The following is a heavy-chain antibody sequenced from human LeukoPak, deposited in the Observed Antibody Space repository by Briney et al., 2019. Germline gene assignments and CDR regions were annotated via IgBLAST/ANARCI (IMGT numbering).Heavy chain of an antibody. CDR2: ISSNGGST. Sequence: QAGGSLRLSCAVSGFTFSDAWMTWVRQAPGKGLEYVSAISSNGGSTYYANSVKGRFTISRDNSKNTVYLQMGSLRAEDMAVYYCARASYGYGNNWFDPWGQGTLVTVSS. V-gene: IGHV3-64*01. CDR1: GFTFSDAW. J-gene: IGHJ5*02. CDR3: ARASYGYGNNWFDP. D-gene: IGHD5-18*01.